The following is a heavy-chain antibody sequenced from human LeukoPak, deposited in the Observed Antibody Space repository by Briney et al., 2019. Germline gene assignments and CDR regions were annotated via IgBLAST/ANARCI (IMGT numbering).Heavy chain of an antibody. CDR2: SWYDGSKE. J-gene: IGHJ6*02. Sequence: PGGSLRLSCAASGFTFSSYGVHWVRQAPGKGLEWVAVSWYDGSKEYYADSVKGRFTISRVNSKNTLYLQMNSLSTEDTAVYYCARVPLGCSGGSCYYYYGMDVWGQGTTVTVSS. CDR3: ARVPLGCSGGSCYYYYGMDV. V-gene: IGHV3-33*01. CDR1: GFTFSSYG. D-gene: IGHD2-15*01.